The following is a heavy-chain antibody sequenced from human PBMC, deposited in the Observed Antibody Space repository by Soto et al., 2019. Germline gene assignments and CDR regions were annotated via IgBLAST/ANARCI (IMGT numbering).Heavy chain of an antibody. D-gene: IGHD3-16*02. CDR1: GGSISSGGYY. CDR2: IYYSGST. Sequence: SETLSLTCTVSGGSISSGGYYWSWIRQHPGKGLEWIGYIYYSGSTYYNPSLKSRVTISVDTSKNQFSLKLSSVTAADTAVYYCAVRSSYDYIWGSYRSTTDNWFDPWGQGTLVTVS. CDR3: AVRSSYDYIWGSYRSTTDNWFDP. V-gene: IGHV4-31*03. J-gene: IGHJ5*02.